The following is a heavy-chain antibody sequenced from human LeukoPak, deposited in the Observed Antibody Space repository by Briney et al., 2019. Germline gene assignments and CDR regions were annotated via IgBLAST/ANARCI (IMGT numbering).Heavy chain of an antibody. J-gene: IGHJ4*02. CDR2: IIPIFGTA. Sequence: GASVKVSCKASGGTFSSYAISWVRQAPGQGLEWMGGIIPIFGTANYAQKFQGRVTITADESTSTAYMELSRLRSDDTAVYYCAREDDSSGYYFAFDYWGQGTLVTVSS. D-gene: IGHD3-22*01. CDR1: GGTFSSYA. V-gene: IGHV1-69*13. CDR3: AREDDSSGYYFAFDY.